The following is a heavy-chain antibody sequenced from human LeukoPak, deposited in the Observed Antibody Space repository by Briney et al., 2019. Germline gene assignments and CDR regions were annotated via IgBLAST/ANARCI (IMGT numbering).Heavy chain of an antibody. V-gene: IGHV4-39*01. D-gene: IGHD6-19*01. CDR3: ARQGSSGWYAGTFDY. CDR1: GGSISSSSYY. Sequence: SETLSLTCTVSGGSISSSSYYWGWIRQPPGKGLEWIGSIYYSGSTYYNPSLKSRVTISVDTSKNQFSLKLSSVTAADTAVYYCARQGSSGWYAGTFDYGGQGTLVTVSS. CDR2: IYYSGST. J-gene: IGHJ4*02.